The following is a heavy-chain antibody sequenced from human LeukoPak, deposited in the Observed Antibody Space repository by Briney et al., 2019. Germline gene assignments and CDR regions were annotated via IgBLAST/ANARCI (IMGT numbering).Heavy chain of an antibody. CDR2: IYYSGST. D-gene: IGHD4-17*01. Sequence: PSETLSLTCTVSGGSISSSSYYWGWTRQPPGKGLEWIGSIYYSGSTYYNPSLKSRVTISVDTSKNQFSLKLSSVTAADTAVYYCARLSRKDYGDYSDYWGQGTLVTVSS. J-gene: IGHJ4*02. CDR3: ARLSRKDYGDYSDY. CDR1: GGSISSSSYY. V-gene: IGHV4-39*01.